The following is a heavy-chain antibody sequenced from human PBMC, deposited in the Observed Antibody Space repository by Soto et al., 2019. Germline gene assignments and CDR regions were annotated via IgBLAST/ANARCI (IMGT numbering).Heavy chain of an antibody. J-gene: IGHJ4*02. V-gene: IGHV4-59*01. CDR2: IYYSGST. D-gene: IGHD3-22*01. CDR3: ARIYDSSGYYPFDY. Sequence: SETLSLTCTVSGGSISSYYWSWIRQPPGKGLEWIGYIYYSGSTNYNPSLKSRVTISVDTSKNQFSLKLSSVTAADTAVYYCARIYDSSGYYPFDYWGQGTLVTVSS. CDR1: GGSISSYY.